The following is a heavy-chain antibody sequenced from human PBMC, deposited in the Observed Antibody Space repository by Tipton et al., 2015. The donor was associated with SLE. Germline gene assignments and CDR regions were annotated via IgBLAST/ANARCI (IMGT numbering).Heavy chain of an antibody. J-gene: IGHJ5*02. CDR2: INHSGST. D-gene: IGHD6-13*01. V-gene: IGHV4-34*01. CDR1: GGSFSGYY. Sequence: TLSLTCAMYGGSFSGYYWNWIRQPPGKGLEWIGEINHSGSTNYNPSLKSRVTISVDTSKKQVSLNLSPVTAADTATYYCARGGEAAAGYSWFDPWGQGTLVTVSS. CDR3: ARGGEAAAGYSWFDP.